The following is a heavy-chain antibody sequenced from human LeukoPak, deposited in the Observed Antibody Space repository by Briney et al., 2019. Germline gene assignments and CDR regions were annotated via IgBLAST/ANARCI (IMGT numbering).Heavy chain of an antibody. D-gene: IGHD3-10*01. V-gene: IGHV3-20*04. CDR2: INWNGGST. CDR1: GFTFDDYG. Sequence: PGGSLRLSCAASGFTFDDYGMSWVRQAPGKGLEWVSGINWNGGSTGYADSVKGRFTISRDNAKSSLYLQMNSLRAEDTALYYCASTYYYGSGSSNWGQGTLVTVSS. J-gene: IGHJ4*02. CDR3: ASTYYYGSGSSN.